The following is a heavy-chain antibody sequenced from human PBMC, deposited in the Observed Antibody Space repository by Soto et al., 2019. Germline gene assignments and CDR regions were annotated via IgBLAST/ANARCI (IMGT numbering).Heavy chain of an antibody. D-gene: IGHD5-12*01. J-gene: IGHJ4*02. CDR3: ARRGYSGYDHFYFDY. CDR1: GGSISSGGYY. CDR2: IYYSGST. V-gene: IGHV4-31*03. Sequence: SETLSLTCTVSGGSISSGGYYWSWIRQHPGKGLEWIGYIYYSGSTYYNPSLKSRVTISVDTSKNQFSLKLSSVTAADTAVYYWARRGYSGYDHFYFDYWGQGTLVTVSS.